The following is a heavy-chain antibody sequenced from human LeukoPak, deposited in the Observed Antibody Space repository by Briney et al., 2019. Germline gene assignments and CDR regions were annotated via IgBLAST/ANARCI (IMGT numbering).Heavy chain of an antibody. CDR3: GRRSGLFLAEFDR. CDR1: AGSFSSYY. Sequence: PSETLSLTCTVPAGSFSSYYWSWIRQSPGKGLEWIGLINHSGTTKYNPSLGSRATLSIDMSKNHVYLNLTSVTAAETAVYFFGRRSGLFLAEFDRWGQGTLVTVSS. D-gene: IGHD3-10*01. CDR2: INHSGTT. V-gene: IGHV4-59*08. J-gene: IGHJ5*02.